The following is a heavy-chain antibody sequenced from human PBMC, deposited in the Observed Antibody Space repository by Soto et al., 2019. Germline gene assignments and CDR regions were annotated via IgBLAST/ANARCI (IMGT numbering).Heavy chain of an antibody. D-gene: IGHD3-9*01. J-gene: IGHJ4*02. CDR1: GFSLSTSGVG. CDR2: IHWDDDE. CDR3: AHSLFYDIFTWRHFDH. Sequence: QITLKESGPTLVKPTQTLTLTCTFSGFSLSTSGVGVGWIRQPPGKTLEWLALIHWDDDERYSPSLKSRLSITKDTSKNQVVLTMTNMDPVDTATYYCAHSLFYDIFTWRHFDHWGQGILVTVSS. V-gene: IGHV2-5*02.